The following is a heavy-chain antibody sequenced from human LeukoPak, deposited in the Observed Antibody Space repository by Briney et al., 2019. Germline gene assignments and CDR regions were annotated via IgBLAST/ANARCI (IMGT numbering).Heavy chain of an antibody. CDR3: ARGGFWLDS. D-gene: IGHD3-16*01. J-gene: IGHJ5*01. CDR2: TYYRSKWCN. Sequence: SQTLSLTCAISGDSVSSNSVAWNWIRQSPSRGLEWLGRTYYRSKWCNDYAASVKGRITVDPDTSKNHFSLQLISVTPEDTAVYYCARGGFWLDSWGQGTLVTVSS. CDR1: GDSVSSNSVA. V-gene: IGHV6-1*01.